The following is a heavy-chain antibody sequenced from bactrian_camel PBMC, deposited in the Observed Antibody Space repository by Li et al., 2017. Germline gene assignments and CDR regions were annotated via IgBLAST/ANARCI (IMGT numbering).Heavy chain of an antibody. Sequence: VQPGGSLRLSCAASGFTFSNYEMSWIRQVPGKGLECVSRIGQDNDNTYDSDSVKGRFSISQDTAGTNLYLQMNSLKTEDTATYYCALSTNWSTRGQGTQVTVS. D-gene: IGHD1*01. CDR2: IGQDNDNT. V-gene: IGHV3S40*01. CDR1: GFTFSNYE. J-gene: IGHJ4*01. CDR3: ALSTNWST.